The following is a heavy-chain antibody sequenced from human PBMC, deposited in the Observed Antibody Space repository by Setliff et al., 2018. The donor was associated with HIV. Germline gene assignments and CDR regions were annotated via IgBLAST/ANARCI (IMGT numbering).Heavy chain of an antibody. Sequence: PSETLSLTCTVSGGSISSSSYYRGWIRQPPGKGLEWIGEINHSGSTNYKPSLKSRVTISVDMSKNQVSLKVSSVTAADTAVYYCARGHGVYSGSYLAVYFDYWGQGTLVTVSS. CDR1: GGSISSSSYY. CDR3: ARGHGVYSGSYLAVYFDY. CDR2: INHSGST. D-gene: IGHD1-26*01. J-gene: IGHJ4*02. V-gene: IGHV4-39*07.